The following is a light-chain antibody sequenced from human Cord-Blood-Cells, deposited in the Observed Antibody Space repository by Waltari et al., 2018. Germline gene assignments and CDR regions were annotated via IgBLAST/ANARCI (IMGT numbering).Light chain of an antibody. J-gene: IGKJ1*01. CDR3: QQSYSTPPT. V-gene: IGKV1-39*01. CDR2: AAS. CDR1: QSISSY. Sequence: DIQMTQSPSSLSASVGDRVTITCRASQSISSYLNWYQQKPGKAPKLLIYAASSLQSGVPTRFSGSGSATDFTLTSSSLQPEDVATYYCQQSYSTPPTFGQGTKVEIK.